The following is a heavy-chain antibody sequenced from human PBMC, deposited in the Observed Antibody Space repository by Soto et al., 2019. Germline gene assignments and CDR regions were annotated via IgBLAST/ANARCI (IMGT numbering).Heavy chain of an antibody. V-gene: IGHV4-30-4*01. D-gene: IGHD2-15*01. CDR3: ASGIGYCGGGTCYSVPDYFDP. CDR2: IYHSGGT. J-gene: IGHJ5*02. CDR1: GGSISSGDYY. Sequence: QVQLQESGPGLVKPSQTLSLTCTVSGGSISSGDYYWSWIRQPPGKGLEWIGYIYHSGGTYYNPNLKTPFTISVDTSKTHFSLRLSSVTAADNAVYYCASGIGYCGGGTCYSVPDYFDPWGQGTLVTVTS.